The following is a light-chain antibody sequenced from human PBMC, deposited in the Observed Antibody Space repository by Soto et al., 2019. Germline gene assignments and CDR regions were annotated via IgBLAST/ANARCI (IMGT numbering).Light chain of an antibody. CDR1: QSVSPW. J-gene: IGKJ1*01. Sequence: DIHMTQSPSTLSASLGDRVTVTXRARQSVSPWLAWYQQKPGXDPKXXXXDXSSFESGVPSRFSGSGSWTDFTLNISSLQPEDFATYYCQQANSCPPWTFGQGTKV. CDR3: QQANSCPPWT. CDR2: DXS. V-gene: IGKV1-12*01.